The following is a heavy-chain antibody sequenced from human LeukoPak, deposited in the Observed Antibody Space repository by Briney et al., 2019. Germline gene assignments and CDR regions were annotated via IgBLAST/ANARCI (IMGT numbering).Heavy chain of an antibody. V-gene: IGHV4-34*01. CDR3: ARSDGYGLVDI. CDR1: GGSFSGYY. Sequence: SETLSLTCAVYGGSFSGYYWSWIRQPPGKGLEWIGEINHSGSTNYNPSLKSRVTISVDTSKNQFSPKLSSVTAADTAVYYCARSDGYGLVDIWGQGTMVTVSS. J-gene: IGHJ3*02. D-gene: IGHD3-10*01. CDR2: INHSGST.